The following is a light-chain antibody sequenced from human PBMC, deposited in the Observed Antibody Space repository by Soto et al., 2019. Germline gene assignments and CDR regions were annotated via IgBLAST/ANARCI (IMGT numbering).Light chain of an antibody. CDR3: QHGGDWPPET. Sequence: EIVLTQSPGTLSLSPGQRATLSCRASQSISSSSLAWYQQRPGQAPSLLIYGASRRATGIPDRFSGSGSGTDFTLTITRLEPEDFAVYYCQHGGDWPPETFGQGTRVEIK. V-gene: IGKV3D-20*02. J-gene: IGKJ1*01. CDR1: QSISSSS. CDR2: GAS.